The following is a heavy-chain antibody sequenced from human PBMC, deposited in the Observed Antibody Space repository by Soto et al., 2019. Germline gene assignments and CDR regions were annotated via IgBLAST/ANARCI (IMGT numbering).Heavy chain of an antibody. D-gene: IGHD2-15*01. V-gene: IGHV1-18*01. CDR1: GYTFTSYG. J-gene: IGHJ6*02. Sequence: ASVKVSCKASGYTFTSYGISWVRQAPGQGLEWMGWISAYNGNTKYAQKLQGRVTMTTDTSTSTAYMELRSLRSDDTAVYYCARDIGLNPVTYYYYGMDVWGQGTTVTVSS. CDR3: ARDIGLNPVTYYYYGMDV. CDR2: ISAYNGNT.